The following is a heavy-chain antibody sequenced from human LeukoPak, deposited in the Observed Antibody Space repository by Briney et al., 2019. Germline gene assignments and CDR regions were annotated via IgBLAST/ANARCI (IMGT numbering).Heavy chain of an antibody. V-gene: IGHV1-69*05. CDR1: GGTFSSYA. CDR2: IIPIFGRA. Sequence: ASVKVSCKASGGTFSSYAINWVRQAPGQGPEWMGGIIPIFGRANYAQKFQGRVTITTDESTSTAYMELSSLRSEDTAVYYCARGYAAFSYMDVWGKGTTVTVSS. CDR3: ARGYAAFSYMDV. D-gene: IGHD2-15*01. J-gene: IGHJ6*03.